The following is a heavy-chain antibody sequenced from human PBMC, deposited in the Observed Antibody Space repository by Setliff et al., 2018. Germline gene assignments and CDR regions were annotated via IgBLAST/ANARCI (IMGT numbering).Heavy chain of an antibody. CDR1: GFRFRSYA. CDR3: ARGSGTYASSSRVFHY. Sequence: GGSLRLSCAASGFRFRSYAMIWVRQAPGKGLEWVSAISGSGLKTYYADSVKGRLTISRDESESTLYLHMNTLRPEDTAMYFCARGSGTYASSSRVFHYWGQGTLVTVSS. V-gene: IGHV3-23*01. J-gene: IGHJ4*02. CDR2: ISGSGLKT. D-gene: IGHD6-6*01.